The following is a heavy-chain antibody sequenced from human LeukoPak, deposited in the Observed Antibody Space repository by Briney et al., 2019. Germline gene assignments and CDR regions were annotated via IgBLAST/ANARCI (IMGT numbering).Heavy chain of an antibody. J-gene: IGHJ4*02. V-gene: IGHV1-46*01. Sequence: ASVKVSCKASGYTFITYYMHWVRQAPGQGLEWLGIINPGGDRTTYAQKFQGRVTMTRDTSTSTVYMELSSLRSEDTAVYYCARAGFGESELAADYWGQGTLVTVSS. D-gene: IGHD3-10*01. CDR1: GYTFITYY. CDR3: ARAGFGESELAADY. CDR2: INPGGDRT.